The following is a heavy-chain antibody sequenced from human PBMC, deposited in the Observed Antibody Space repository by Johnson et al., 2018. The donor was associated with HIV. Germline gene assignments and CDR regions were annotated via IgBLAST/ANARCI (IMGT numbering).Heavy chain of an antibody. Sequence: QMQLVESGGGVVQPGRSLRLSCAASGFAFSSYAMLWVRHAPGKGMQWVSYISSRGSNIYCLDSVKGRFTISRDESKNTLYLQMNSLKTEDTAVYYCTNPDTAMATGAFDIWGQGTMVTVSS. CDR2: ISSRGSNI. CDR1: GFAFSSYA. CDR3: TNPDTAMATGAFDI. D-gene: IGHD5-18*01. J-gene: IGHJ3*02. V-gene: IGHV3-NL1*01.